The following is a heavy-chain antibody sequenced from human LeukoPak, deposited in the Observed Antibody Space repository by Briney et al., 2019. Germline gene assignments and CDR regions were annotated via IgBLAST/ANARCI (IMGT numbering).Heavy chain of an antibody. CDR1: GFTFSSYW. CDR2: IKSDGST. Sequence: WGSLRFTCAASGFTFSSYWMHWVRRAPGKGLVWVSRIKSDGSTRYADSVKGRFTISRDNAKNTVSLQMNSLRAEDTGVYYCARAPSEIGGYYPEYFQHWRQGTLVTVSP. V-gene: IGHV3-74*01. J-gene: IGHJ1*01. D-gene: IGHD3-22*01. CDR3: ARAPSEIGGYYPEYFQH.